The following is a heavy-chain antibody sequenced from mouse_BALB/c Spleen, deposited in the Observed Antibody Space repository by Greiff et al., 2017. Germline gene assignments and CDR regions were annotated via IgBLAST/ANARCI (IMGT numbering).Heavy chain of an antibody. J-gene: IGHJ2*01. V-gene: IGHV5-12-2*01. D-gene: IGHD2-5*01. CDR2: ISNGGGST. CDR1: GFTFSSYT. Sequence: DVKLVESGGGLVQPGGSLKLSCAASGFTFSSYTMSWVRQTPEKRLEWVAYISNGGGSTYYPDTVKGRFTISRDNAKNTLYLQMSSLKSEDTAMYYCARTVRYYFDYWGQGTTLTVSS. CDR3: ARTVRYYFDY.